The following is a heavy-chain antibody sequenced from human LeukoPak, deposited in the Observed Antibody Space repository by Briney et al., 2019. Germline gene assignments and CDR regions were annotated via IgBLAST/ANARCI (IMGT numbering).Heavy chain of an antibody. V-gene: IGHV3-48*04. Sequence: GRSLRLSCAASGFTFSSYGMHWVRQAPGKGLEWVSYISSSSSTIYYADSVKGRFTISRDNAKNSLYLQMNSLRAEDTAVYYCARDLTVTMVRGVMSYFDYWGQGTLVTVSS. D-gene: IGHD3-10*01. J-gene: IGHJ4*02. CDR1: GFTFSSYG. CDR2: ISSSSSTI. CDR3: ARDLTVTMVRGVMSYFDY.